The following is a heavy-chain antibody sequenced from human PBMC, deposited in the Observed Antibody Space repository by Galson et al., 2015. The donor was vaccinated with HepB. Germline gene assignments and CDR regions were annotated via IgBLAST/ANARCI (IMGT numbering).Heavy chain of an antibody. D-gene: IGHD5-12*01. CDR3: AKDRQWLRNNWFAP. V-gene: IGHV3-23*01. Sequence: SLRLSCSASGFIFSSYAMSWVRQAPGKGLEWVSAISGSGGNTYFADSVKGRFNISRDNSKNTLYLNMNSLRAEDTAVDYCAKDRQWLRNNWFAPWGQGTLVTVSS. J-gene: IGHJ5*02. CDR1: GFIFSSYA. CDR2: ISGSGGNT.